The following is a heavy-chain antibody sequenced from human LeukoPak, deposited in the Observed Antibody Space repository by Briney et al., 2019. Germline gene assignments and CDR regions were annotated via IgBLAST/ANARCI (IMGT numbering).Heavy chain of an antibody. V-gene: IGHV3-7*03. CDR1: GFPFSSYW. D-gene: IGHD4-17*01. Sequence: GGSLRLPCAASGFPFSSYWMSWVRQAPGKGLEWVANIKGDGSEKYYVDSVKGRFTMSRDNGKNLLYLQMNSLRAEDTAVYYCARDGPSSPTYGEGGAYWGQGTPVTVSS. CDR2: IKGDGSEK. CDR3: ARDGPSSPTYGEGGAY. J-gene: IGHJ4*02.